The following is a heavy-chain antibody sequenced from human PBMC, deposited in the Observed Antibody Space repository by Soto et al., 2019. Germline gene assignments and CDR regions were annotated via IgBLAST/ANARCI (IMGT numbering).Heavy chain of an antibody. J-gene: IGHJ6*02. V-gene: IGHV3-23*01. CDR2: ISGSAAST. Sequence: EVQLLESGGGFIHPGGSLRLSCAASGFSFSSFAMNWVRQAPGKGLEWVSIISGSAASTFYADSVKGRFTISRDNSKSTLYLQINSLRAEDTAVYYCAKTRGAMIYAISVYGMDVWGQVTTVTVSS. CDR3: AKTRGAMIYAISVYGMDV. CDR1: GFSFSSFA. D-gene: IGHD2-8*01.